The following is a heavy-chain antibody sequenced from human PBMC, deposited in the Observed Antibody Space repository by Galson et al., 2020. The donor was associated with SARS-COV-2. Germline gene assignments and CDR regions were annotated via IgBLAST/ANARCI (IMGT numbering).Heavy chain of an antibody. D-gene: IGHD3-9*01. CDR1: GITFSRYS. CDR2: ISSSSSYI. V-gene: IGHV3-21*01. Sequence: GESLQIPCAASGITFSRYSMNWVRQAPGKGLEWVSSISSSSSYIYYADSVKGRFTISRDNAKNSLYLQMNSLRAEDTAVYYCAARGYILTGYYSYYYYGMDVWGQGTTVTVSS. J-gene: IGHJ6*02. CDR3: AARGYILTGYYSYYYYGMDV.